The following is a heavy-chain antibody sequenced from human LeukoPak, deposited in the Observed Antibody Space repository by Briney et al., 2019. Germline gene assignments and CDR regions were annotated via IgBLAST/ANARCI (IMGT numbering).Heavy chain of an antibody. V-gene: IGHV3-23*01. J-gene: IGHJ4*02. CDR2: ISGSGGST. CDR1: GFTFSSYA. D-gene: IGHD6-13*01. Sequence: QSGGSLRLSCAASGFTFSSYAMSWVRQAPGKGLEWVSAISGSGGSTYYADSVKGRFTISRDNSKNTLYLQMNSLRAEDTAVYYCAGIQHSTAGIKAAFDYWGQGTLVTVSS. CDR3: AGIQHSTAGIKAAFDY.